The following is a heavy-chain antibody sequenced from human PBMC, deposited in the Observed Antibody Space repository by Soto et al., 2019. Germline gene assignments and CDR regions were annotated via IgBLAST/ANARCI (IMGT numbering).Heavy chain of an antibody. CDR2: IYYSGST. CDR3: ARVVVTRNYYGSSGYSIVAFDI. Sequence: SETLSLTCTVSGGSISSGGYYWSWIRQHPGKGLEWIGYIYYSGSTYYNPSLKSRVTISVDTSKNQFSLKLSSVTAADTAVYYCARVVVTRNYYGSSGYSIVAFDIWGQGTMVTVS. CDR1: GGSISSGGYY. D-gene: IGHD3-22*01. V-gene: IGHV4-30-4*08. J-gene: IGHJ3*02.